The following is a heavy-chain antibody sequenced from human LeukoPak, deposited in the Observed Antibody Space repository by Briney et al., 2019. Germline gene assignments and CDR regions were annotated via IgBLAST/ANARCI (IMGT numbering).Heavy chain of an antibody. Sequence: PSETLSLTCTVSGGSISSYYWSWIRQPPGKGLEWVAVTVGGGDGTYYADSVKGRLTISRDNSNNTLYLQMNSLRAEDTAVYYCAKLTTSWGQGTLVTVSS. CDR3: AKLTTS. V-gene: IGHV3-23*01. CDR1: GGSISSYY. CDR2: TVGGGDGT. D-gene: IGHD4-11*01. J-gene: IGHJ4*02.